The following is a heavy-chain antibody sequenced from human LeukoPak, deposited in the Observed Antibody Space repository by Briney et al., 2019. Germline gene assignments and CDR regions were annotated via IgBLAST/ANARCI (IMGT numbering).Heavy chain of an antibody. Sequence: TGGSLRLSCAASGFTFSTYAVNWVRQAPGKGLEWVSTISGSGDSTYYADSVKGRFTISRDNSKNTLYLQMNSLRAEDTAIYYCAKVPSDVAYWGQGTLVTVSS. CDR1: GFTFSTYA. J-gene: IGHJ4*02. CDR2: ISGSGDST. CDR3: AKVPSDVAY. D-gene: IGHD5-12*01. V-gene: IGHV3-23*01.